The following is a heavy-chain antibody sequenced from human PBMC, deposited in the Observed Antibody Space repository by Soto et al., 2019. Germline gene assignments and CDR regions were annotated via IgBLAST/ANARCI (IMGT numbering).Heavy chain of an antibody. J-gene: IGHJ4*03. V-gene: IGHV1-8*01. Sequence: GASVKVSWKAAGYTFTSYDINWVRQATGQGLEWMGWMNPNSGNTGYAQKFQGRVTMTRNTSISTAYMELSSLRSEDTAVYCCAADNIPGKGHYFDCCGQRTLVTVSS. CDR2: MNPNSGNT. CDR1: GYTFTSYD. CDR3: AADNIPGKGHYFDC.